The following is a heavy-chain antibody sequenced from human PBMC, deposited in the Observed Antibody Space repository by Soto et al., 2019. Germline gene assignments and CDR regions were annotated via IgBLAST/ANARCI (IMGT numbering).Heavy chain of an antibody. Sequence: QVQLQQWGAGLLKPSETLSLTCVVYGGSFSGYYWSWIRRSPGKGLEWIGGINHRGSTNYNPSLESRVTISVDTSKNQFSLKLPSVTAADTAMYYCARDGFCTSTTCRVGNWFDPWGQGTLVTVSS. CDR1: GGSFSGYY. CDR2: INHRGST. CDR3: ARDGFCTSTTCRVGNWFDP. D-gene: IGHD2-2*01. J-gene: IGHJ5*02. V-gene: IGHV4-34*01.